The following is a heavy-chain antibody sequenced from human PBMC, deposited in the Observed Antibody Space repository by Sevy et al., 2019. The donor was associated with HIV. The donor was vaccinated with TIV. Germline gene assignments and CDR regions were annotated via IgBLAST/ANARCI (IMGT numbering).Heavy chain of an antibody. Sequence: GGSLRLSCAASGFTFSTYGMHWVRQAPGKGLEWVAVIWFDGSNTYYADSVKGRFTISRDIAKNTLHLQMNSLRTEDTAVYYCAARKDDFDCWGQGTLVTVSS. V-gene: IGHV3-33*01. D-gene: IGHD2-15*01. J-gene: IGHJ4*02. CDR2: IWFDGSNT. CDR3: AARKDDFDC. CDR1: GFTFSTYG.